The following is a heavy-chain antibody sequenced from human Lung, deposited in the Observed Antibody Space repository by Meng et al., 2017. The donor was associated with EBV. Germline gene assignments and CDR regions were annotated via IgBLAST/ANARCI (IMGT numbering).Heavy chain of an antibody. CDR2: INAYNGDT. CDR3: ARVEVGITSGDY. V-gene: IGHV1-18*01. J-gene: IGHJ4*02. Sequence: QLVQSGGEVKKPVASVKVSCKASGNTFTNYGITWVRQAPGQGLEWMGWINAYNGDTNYAQTLQGRVTMTTDTSTSTAYMELRSLRSDDTAVYYCARVEVGITSGDYWGQGTLVTVSS. D-gene: IGHD1-26*01. CDR1: GNTFTNYG.